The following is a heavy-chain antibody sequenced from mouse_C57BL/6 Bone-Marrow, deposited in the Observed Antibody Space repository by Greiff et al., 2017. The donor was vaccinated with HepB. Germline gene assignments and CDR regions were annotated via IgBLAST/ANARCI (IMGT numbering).Heavy chain of an antibody. CDR1: GYTFTDYE. J-gene: IGHJ3*01. V-gene: IGHV1-15*01. CDR3: TRRGTGGVAY. Sequence: VQLQQSGAELVRPGASVTLSCKASGYTFTDYEMHWVKQTPVHGLEWIGAIYPETGGTAYNQKFKGKAILTADKSSSTAYMELRSLTSEDSAVYYCTRRGTGGVAYWGQGTLVTVSA. CDR2: IYPETGGT. D-gene: IGHD4-1*01.